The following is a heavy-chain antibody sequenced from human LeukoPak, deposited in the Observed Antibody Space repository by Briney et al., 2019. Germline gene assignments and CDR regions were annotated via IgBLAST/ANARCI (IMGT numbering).Heavy chain of an antibody. V-gene: IGHV3-23*01. D-gene: IGHD2-2*01. CDR3: AKDLGYCSSTSCYGDDY. CDR1: GFTFSSYA. J-gene: IGHJ4*02. Sequence: GGSLRLSCAASGFTFSSYAMSWVRQAPGKGLEWVSAISGSGGSTYYADSVKGRLTISRDNSKNTLYLQMNSLRAEDTAVYYCAKDLGYCSSTSCYGDDYWGQGTLVTVSS. CDR2: ISGSGGST.